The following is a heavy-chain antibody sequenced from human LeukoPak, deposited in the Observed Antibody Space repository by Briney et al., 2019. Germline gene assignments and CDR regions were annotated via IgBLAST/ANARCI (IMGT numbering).Heavy chain of an antibody. V-gene: IGHV3-7*01. Sequence: TGGSLRLSCEVSGFTFTDYWMNWVRQAPGKGPEWVASIRQDGSEKTYVDSVKGRFTISRDNTNNSLSLQLNGLRAEDTAVYYCARDGTAAGLYFDLWGQGTLVTVSS. CDR2: IRQDGSEK. J-gene: IGHJ4*01. D-gene: IGHD6-13*01. CDR3: ARDGTAAGLYFDL. CDR1: GFTFTDYW.